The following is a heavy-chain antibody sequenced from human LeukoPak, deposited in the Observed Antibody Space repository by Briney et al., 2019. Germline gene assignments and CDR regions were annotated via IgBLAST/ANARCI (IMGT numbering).Heavy chain of an antibody. CDR1: GGSISSYY. D-gene: IGHD5/OR15-5a*01. V-gene: IGHV4-59*04. Sequence: SETLSLTCTVSGGSISSYYWSWIRQPPGKELEWIGNIYHSGITYYNHFNSSLKSRVTISIDTSKNQFSLRLTSVTAADTAVYFCATLVSTRYYFDYWGQGTLVTVSS. CDR2: IYHSGIT. J-gene: IGHJ4*02. CDR3: ATLVSTRYYFDY.